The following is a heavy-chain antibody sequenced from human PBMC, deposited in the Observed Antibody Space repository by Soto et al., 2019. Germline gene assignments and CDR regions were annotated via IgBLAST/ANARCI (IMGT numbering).Heavy chain of an antibody. D-gene: IGHD2-15*01. CDR3: TRLEDSRRLYYFDY. J-gene: IGHJ4*02. Sequence: GGSLRLSCAASGFTFSGSAMHWVRQASGKGLEWVGRIRSKANSYATAYAASVKGRFIISRDDSKNTAYLQMNSLKTEDTAVYYCTRLEDSRRLYYFDYWGQGTLVTVSS. CDR1: GFTFSGSA. CDR2: IRSKANSYAT. V-gene: IGHV3-73*01.